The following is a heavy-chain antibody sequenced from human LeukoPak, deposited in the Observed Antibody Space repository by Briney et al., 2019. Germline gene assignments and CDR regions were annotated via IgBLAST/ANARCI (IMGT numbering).Heavy chain of an antibody. V-gene: IGHV4-30-2*01. D-gene: IGHD2-2*01. CDR2: IYHSGST. CDR1: GGSISGQY. J-gene: IGHJ2*01. Sequence: SETLSLTCTVSGGSISGQYWSLIRQPPGKGLEWIGYIYHSGSTYYNPSLKSRVTISVDRSKNQFSLKLSSVTAADTAVYYCARSLGFDCSSTSCYDGYFDLWGRGTLVTVSS. CDR3: ARSLGFDCSSTSCYDGYFDL.